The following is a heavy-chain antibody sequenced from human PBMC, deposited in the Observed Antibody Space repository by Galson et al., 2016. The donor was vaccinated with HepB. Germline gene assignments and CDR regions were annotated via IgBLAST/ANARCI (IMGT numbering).Heavy chain of an antibody. V-gene: IGHV3-48*02. CDR2: ISSGSSVI. J-gene: IGHJ4*02. CDR1: GFTFSGYN. D-gene: IGHD5-12*01. CDR3: ARVGDHGYDMDY. Sequence: SLRLACAASGFTFSGYNMDWVRQSPGKGLEWVSYISSGSSVIYYADSVKGRFTISRDIAKNSQYLKMNSLRDENTARYFCARVGDHGYDMDYWGQGTLVTVSS.